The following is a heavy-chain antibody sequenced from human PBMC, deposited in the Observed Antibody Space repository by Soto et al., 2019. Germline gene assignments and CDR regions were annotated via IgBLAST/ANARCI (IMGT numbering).Heavy chain of an antibody. Sequence: EVQLLESGGGLVQPGGSLRLSCAASGFTFSSYAMSWVRQAPGKGLEWVSAISGSGGSTYYADSVKGRFTISRDNSKNTLYLQMNSLRAEDTAVYYCVKTGYCGGGSCPFDYWGQGTLVTVSS. CDR3: VKTGYCGGGSCPFDY. V-gene: IGHV3-23*01. CDR1: GFTFSSYA. D-gene: IGHD2-15*01. J-gene: IGHJ4*02. CDR2: ISGSGGST.